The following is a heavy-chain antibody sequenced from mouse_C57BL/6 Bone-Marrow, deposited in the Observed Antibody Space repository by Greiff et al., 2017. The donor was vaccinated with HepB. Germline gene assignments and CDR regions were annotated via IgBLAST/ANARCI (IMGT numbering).Heavy chain of an antibody. CDR1: GFTFSDYG. CDR3: ARKLGDFDY. CDR2: ISSGSSTF. J-gene: IGHJ2*01. V-gene: IGHV5-17*01. D-gene: IGHD4-1*01. Sequence: EVKLVESGGGLVKPGGSLKLSCAASGFTFSDYGMHWVRQAPEKGLEWVAYISSGSSTFYYADTVKGRFTISRDNAKNTLFLQMTSLRSEDTAMYYCARKLGDFDYWGQGTTLTVSS.